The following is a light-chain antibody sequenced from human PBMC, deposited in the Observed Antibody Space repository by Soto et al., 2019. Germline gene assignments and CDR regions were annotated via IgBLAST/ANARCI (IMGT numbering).Light chain of an antibody. CDR2: AAS. CDR3: QQYGQSPRT. CDR1: QSVADNY. Sequence: EIVLTQSPGTLSLSPGERATLSFSASQSVADNYLAWYQQRPGQPPRLLIYAASRRATGIPDTFSGSGSGTDFTLTITRLEPEDFALYYCQQYGQSPRTFGQGTKVDIK. J-gene: IGKJ1*01. V-gene: IGKV3-20*01.